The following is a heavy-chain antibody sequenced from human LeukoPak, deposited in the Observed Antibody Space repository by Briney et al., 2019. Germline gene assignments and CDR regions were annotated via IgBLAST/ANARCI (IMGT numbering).Heavy chain of an antibody. Sequence: GGSLRLSCVASGFTFSSYWMHWVRQAPGKGLEWVSRINEDASTITYADSVKGRFTISRENAMNTLYLQMNSLRAEDTAVYYCVGDLILVWTPGDDFDHWGQGTLVTVSS. D-gene: IGHD3-16*01. CDR2: INEDASTI. CDR1: GFTFSSYW. J-gene: IGHJ4*02. V-gene: IGHV3-74*03. CDR3: VGDLILVWTPGDDFDH.